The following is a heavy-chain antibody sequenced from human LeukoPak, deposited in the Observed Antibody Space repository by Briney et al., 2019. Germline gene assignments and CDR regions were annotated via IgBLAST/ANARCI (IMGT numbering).Heavy chain of an antibody. CDR1: GLTFSSYA. CDR3: SKKSRLGFCF. V-gene: IGHV3-23*01. J-gene: IGHJ4*01. D-gene: IGHD2-21*01. CDR2: LSATGVST. Sequence: GGSLRLSCAASGLTFSSYAMSWVRQAPGKGLEWVSGLSATGVSTYYADSVKGRFTISRDNSKSTLYLQMNGLRADDTAIYYLSKKSRLGFCFWGQGTLVTVSS.